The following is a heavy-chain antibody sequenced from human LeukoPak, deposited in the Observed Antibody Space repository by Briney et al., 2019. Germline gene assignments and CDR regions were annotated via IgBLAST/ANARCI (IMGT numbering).Heavy chain of an antibody. CDR1: GYTFTSYD. Sequence: ASVKVSCKASGYTFTSYDINWVRQGTGQGLEWMGWMSPNSGSTGYAQKFQGRVTMTRNAAISTAYMELNSLRSEDTAVYYCVRGLWGLGDWGQGTLVTVSP. D-gene: IGHD1-26*01. CDR2: MSPNSGST. CDR3: VRGLWGLGD. J-gene: IGHJ4*02. V-gene: IGHV1-8*02.